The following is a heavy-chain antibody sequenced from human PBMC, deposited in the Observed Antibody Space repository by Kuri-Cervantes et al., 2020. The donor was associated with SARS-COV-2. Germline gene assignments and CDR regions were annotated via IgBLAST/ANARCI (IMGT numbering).Heavy chain of an antibody. Sequence: GGSLRLSCTASGFTFSSYSMNWVRQAPGKGLEWVSVISSTSTYINYVDSVKGRFTISRDDAKNSLYLQMSSLRAEDTAVYYCAREGTHLSSYYYMDVWGKGTTVTVSS. D-gene: IGHD2/OR15-2a*01. CDR2: ISSTSTYI. V-gene: IGHV3-21*01. CDR1: GFTFSSYS. J-gene: IGHJ6*03. CDR3: AREGTHLSSYYYMDV.